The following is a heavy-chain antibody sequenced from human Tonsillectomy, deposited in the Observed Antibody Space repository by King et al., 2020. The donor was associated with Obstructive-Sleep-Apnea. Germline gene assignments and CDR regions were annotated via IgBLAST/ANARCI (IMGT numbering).Heavy chain of an antibody. V-gene: IGHV3-30*04. CDR3: ARDLRFGGAFDY. D-gene: IGHD3-10*01. J-gene: IGHJ4*02. CDR1: GFTFSSYA. Sequence: GGGGGGGGGSRGLSCTASGFTFSSYAMHWVRQAPGKGLEWVAVISYDGSNKYYADSVKGRFTISRDNSKNTLYLQMNSLRAEDTAVYYCARDLRFGGAFDYWGQGTLVTVAS. CDR2: ISYDGSNK.